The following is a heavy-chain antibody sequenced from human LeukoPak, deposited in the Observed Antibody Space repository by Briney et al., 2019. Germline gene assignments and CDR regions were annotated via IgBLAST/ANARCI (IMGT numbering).Heavy chain of an antibody. D-gene: IGHD1-20*01. J-gene: IGHJ4*02. CDR1: GFTFSSYS. V-gene: IGHV3-21*01. CDR3: ARDLRYNWNDGNY. Sequence: GGSLRLSCAASGFTFSSYSVNWVRQAPGKGLEWVSSISSSSSYIYYADSVKGRFTISRDNAKNSLYLQMNSLRAEDTAVYYCARDLRYNWNDGNYWGQGTLVTVSS. CDR2: ISSSSSYI.